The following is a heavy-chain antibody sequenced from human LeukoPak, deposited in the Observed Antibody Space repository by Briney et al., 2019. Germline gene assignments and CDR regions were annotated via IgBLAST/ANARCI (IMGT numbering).Heavy chain of an antibody. J-gene: IGHJ6*03. CDR3: ARDSIAVAGTRRYYYCYYMDV. V-gene: IGHV1-18*01. CDR2: ISAYNGNT. D-gene: IGHD6-19*01. Sequence: ASVKVSCKASGYTFTSYGISWVRQAPGQGLEWMGWISAYNGNTNYAQKLQGRVTMTTDTSTSTAYMELRSLRSDDTAVYYCARDSIAVAGTRRYYYCYYMDVWGKGTTVTVSS. CDR1: GYTFTSYG.